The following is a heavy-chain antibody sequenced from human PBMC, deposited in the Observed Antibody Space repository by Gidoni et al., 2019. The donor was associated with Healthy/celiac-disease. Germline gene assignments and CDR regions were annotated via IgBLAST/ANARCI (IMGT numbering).Heavy chain of an antibody. CDR2: IWYDGSNK. CDR1: GFTFSSYG. Sequence: QVQLVESGGGVVQPGRSLRLSCAASGFTFSSYGMHWVRQAPGKGLEWVAVIWYDGSNKYYADSVKGRFTISRDNSKNTRYLQMNSLRAEDTAVYYCARGHSSGWYFAFDIWGQGTMVTVSS. J-gene: IGHJ3*02. D-gene: IGHD6-19*01. CDR3: ARGHSSGWYFAFDI. V-gene: IGHV3-33*01.